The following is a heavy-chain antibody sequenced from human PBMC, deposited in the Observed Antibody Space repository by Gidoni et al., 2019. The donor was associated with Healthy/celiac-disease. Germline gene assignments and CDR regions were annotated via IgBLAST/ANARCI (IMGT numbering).Heavy chain of an antibody. Sequence: EVQLVESGGGWVQPGRSLRLSCAASGFTFDVHTMHWVRQAPGKGLEWVSGISWNSGSIGYADSVKGRFTISRDNAKNSLYLQMNSLRAEDTALYYCAKAYYYGSGSYLGPFDYWGQGTLVTVSS. J-gene: IGHJ4*02. D-gene: IGHD3-10*01. CDR2: ISWNSGSI. V-gene: IGHV3-9*01. CDR3: AKAYYYGSGSYLGPFDY. CDR1: GFTFDVHT.